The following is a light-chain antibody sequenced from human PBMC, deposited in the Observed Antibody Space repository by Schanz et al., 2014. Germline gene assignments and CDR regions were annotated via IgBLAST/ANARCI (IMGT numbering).Light chain of an antibody. CDR1: SSDVGSYNF. CDR3: SSYTSRSTLG. CDR2: DVT. V-gene: IGLV2-14*03. Sequence: QSALTQPASVSGSPGQSITISCTGTSSDVGSYNFVSWYQQHPGKAPKLMIYDVTNRPSGVSSRFSGSKSGNTASLTISGLQAEDEADYYCSSYTSRSTLGFGGGTKLTVL. J-gene: IGLJ2*01.